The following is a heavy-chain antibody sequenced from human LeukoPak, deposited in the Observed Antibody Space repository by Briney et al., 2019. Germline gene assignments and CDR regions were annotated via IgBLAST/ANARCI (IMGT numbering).Heavy chain of an antibody. V-gene: IGHV3-33*03. CDR1: GFTFSSYG. Sequence: PGGSLRLSCAASGFTFSSYGMHWVRQAPGKGLEWVAVILDDGSNKYYADSVKGRFTISRDNAKNSLYLQMNSLRAEDTAVYYCARTPARGADTAMVVFDYWGQGTLVTVSS. D-gene: IGHD5-18*01. CDR2: ILDDGSNK. J-gene: IGHJ4*02. CDR3: ARTPARGADTAMVVFDY.